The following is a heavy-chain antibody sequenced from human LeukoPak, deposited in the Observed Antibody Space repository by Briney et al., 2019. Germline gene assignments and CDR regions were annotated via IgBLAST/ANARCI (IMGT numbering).Heavy chain of an antibody. Sequence: GSLRLSCAASGFTFSSYEMNWVRQAPGKGLEWVSYISSSGSTIYYADSVKGRFTISRDNSKNTLYLQMNSLRAEDTAVYYCAKVVGANNFDYWGQGTLVTVSS. D-gene: IGHD1-26*01. CDR2: ISSSGSTI. V-gene: IGHV3-48*03. J-gene: IGHJ4*02. CDR1: GFTFSSYE. CDR3: AKVVGANNFDY.